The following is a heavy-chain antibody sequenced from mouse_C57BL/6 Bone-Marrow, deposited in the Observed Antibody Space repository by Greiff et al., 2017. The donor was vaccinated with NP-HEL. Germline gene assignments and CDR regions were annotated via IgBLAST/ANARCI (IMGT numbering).Heavy chain of an antibody. CDR3: ARDEGVYDGYYVGFAY. CDR2: ISDGGSYT. J-gene: IGHJ3*01. D-gene: IGHD2-3*01. CDR1: GFTFSSYA. V-gene: IGHV5-4*01. Sequence: EVNLVESGGGLVKPGGSLKLSCAASGFTFSSYAMSWVRQTPEKRLEWVATISDGGSYTYYPDNVKGRFTISRDNAKNNLYLQMSHLKSEDTAMYYCARDEGVYDGYYVGFAYWGQGTLVTVSA.